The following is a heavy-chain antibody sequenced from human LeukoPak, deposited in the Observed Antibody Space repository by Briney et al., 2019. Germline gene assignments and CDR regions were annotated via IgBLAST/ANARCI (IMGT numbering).Heavy chain of an antibody. J-gene: IGHJ4*02. Sequence: SEALSLSCAVYGGSFSGYYWSWIREPPRKGLEWIGEINHSGSTNYNPSLKSRVTMSVDTSKNQYSLKLSSVTAADTAVYYCARGKVYYYDSSGSPRTYYFDYWGQGTLVTVSS. CDR1: GGSFSGYY. CDR3: ARGKVYYYDSSGSPRTYYFDY. CDR2: INHSGST. V-gene: IGHV4-34*01. D-gene: IGHD3-22*01.